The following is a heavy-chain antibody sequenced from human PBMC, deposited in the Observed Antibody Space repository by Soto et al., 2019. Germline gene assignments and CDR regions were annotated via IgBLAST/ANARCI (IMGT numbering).Heavy chain of an antibody. CDR1: GDSVSSNNAG. CDR2: TYYRSRWFS. J-gene: IGHJ4*02. V-gene: IGHV6-1*01. Sequence: QTLSLTCVISGDSVSSNNAGWDWIRQSPSRGLEWLGRTYYRSRWFSDYAEPVKSRITFPPDTYNNRFSLQLNSVTPEDTAVYYCARGGGGYTGYTIRVFESWGQGTRVTVSS. CDR3: ARGGGGYTGYTIRVFES. D-gene: IGHD5-12*01.